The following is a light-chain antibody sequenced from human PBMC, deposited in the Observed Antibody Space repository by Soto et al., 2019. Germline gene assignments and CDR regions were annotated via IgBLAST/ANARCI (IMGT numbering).Light chain of an antibody. CDR2: DAS. Sequence: DIQLTQSPSTLSASVGDRVIITCRASHDISNYLNWYQQKPGKAPKLLIYDASNLEAGVPSRFSGSGSGTDFTFTISSLQPEDIATYYCQQYDNLLTFGGGTKVDIK. CDR3: QQYDNLLT. CDR1: HDISNY. J-gene: IGKJ4*01. V-gene: IGKV1-33*01.